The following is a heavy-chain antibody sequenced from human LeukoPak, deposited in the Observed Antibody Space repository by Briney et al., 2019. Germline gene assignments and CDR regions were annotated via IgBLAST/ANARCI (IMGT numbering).Heavy chain of an antibody. CDR3: AKTGGPWD. J-gene: IGHJ4*02. Sequence: GGSLRLSCAASGYTVSNSFMSWVRQAPGKGLEWVSVIYADGSTYYADSVRGRFTISRDSSKNTLYLQMNSLRVEDTAAYYCAKTGGPWDWGQGTLVTVSS. D-gene: IGHD7-27*01. CDR1: GYTVSNSF. CDR2: IYADGST. V-gene: IGHV3-53*01.